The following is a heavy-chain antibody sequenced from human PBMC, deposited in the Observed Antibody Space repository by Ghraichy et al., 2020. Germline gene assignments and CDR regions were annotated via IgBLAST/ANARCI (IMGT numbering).Heavy chain of an antibody. CDR3: AREGYYDPDLGFDP. Sequence: SVKVSCKASGGTFSSYAISWVRQAPGQGLEWMGGIIPIFGTANYAQKFQGRVTITADESTSTAYMELSSLRSEDTAVYYCAREGYYDPDLGFDPWGQGTLVTVSS. CDR1: GGTFSSYA. V-gene: IGHV1-69*13. J-gene: IGHJ5*02. CDR2: IIPIFGTA. D-gene: IGHD3-3*01.